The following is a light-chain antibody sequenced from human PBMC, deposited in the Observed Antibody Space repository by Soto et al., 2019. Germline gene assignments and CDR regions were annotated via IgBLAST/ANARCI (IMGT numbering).Light chain of an antibody. CDR2: EVD. Sequence: QSALTQPASVSGSPGQSITISCTGTSSDVGTYNLVSWYQQHPGKAPKLMIYEVDKRPSRVSNRFSGSKSGNRASLTTSGLQAEHEADYYYCSYASTITCVFGGGTQLTAL. J-gene: IGLJ7*02. V-gene: IGLV2-23*02. CDR1: SSDVGTYNL. CDR3: CSYASTITCV.